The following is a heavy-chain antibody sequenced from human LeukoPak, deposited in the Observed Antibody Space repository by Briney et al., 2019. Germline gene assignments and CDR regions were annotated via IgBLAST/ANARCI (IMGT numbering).Heavy chain of an antibody. Sequence: SATLSLTCPVSGGSISSYYWSWIRPPPGKGLEWIGYIYYSGSTNYNPSLKSRVTISVDTSKNQFSLKLSSVTAADTAVYYCARHRISYGPDHSVRGGGPLDVWGKGTTVTVSS. CDR3: ARHRISYGPDHSVRGGGPLDV. D-gene: IGHD5-18*01. V-gene: IGHV4-59*08. J-gene: IGHJ6*04. CDR2: IYYSGST. CDR1: GGSISSYY.